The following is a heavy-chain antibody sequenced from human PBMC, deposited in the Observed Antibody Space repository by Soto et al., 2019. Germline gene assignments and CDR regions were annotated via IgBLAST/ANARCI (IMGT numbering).Heavy chain of an antibody. CDR2: ISGSGGST. V-gene: IGHV3-23*01. Sequence: PGGSLRLSCAASGFTFSSYAMSWVRQAPGKGLEWVSAISGSGGSTYYADSVKGRFTISRDNSKNTLYLQMNSLKTEDTAVYYCTTDNSAFDYWGQGTLVTVSS. CDR1: GFTFSSYA. D-gene: IGHD6-13*01. CDR3: TTDNSAFDY. J-gene: IGHJ4*02.